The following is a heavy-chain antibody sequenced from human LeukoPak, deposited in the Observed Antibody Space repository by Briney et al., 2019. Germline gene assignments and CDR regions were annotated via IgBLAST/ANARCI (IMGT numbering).Heavy chain of an antibody. CDR3: ATDGEQLVARYYFDH. CDR2: INPNSGGT. Sequence: ASVKVSCKASGYTFTGYYMHWVRQAPGQGLEWMGWINPNSGGTNYAQKFQGRVTMTRDTSISTAHMELSRLRSDDTAVYYCATDGEQLVARYYFDHWGQGTLVTVSS. CDR1: GYTFTGYY. V-gene: IGHV1-2*02. D-gene: IGHD6-6*01. J-gene: IGHJ4*02.